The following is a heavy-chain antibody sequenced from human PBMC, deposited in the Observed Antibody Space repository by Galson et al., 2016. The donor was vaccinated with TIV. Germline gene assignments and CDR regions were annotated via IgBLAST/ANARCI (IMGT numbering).Heavy chain of an antibody. CDR2: IRSDGSKK. D-gene: IGHD3-10*01. CDR1: RFPFSNFP. CDR3: ARGRGINGGLYFAY. Sequence: SLRLSCAASRFPFSNFPMHWVRQAPGKGLDWVAFIRSDGSKKYADSVAGRFATSRDNSKNTVYLQMNSLKPEDTALYFCARGRGINGGLYFAYWGRGTLVTVSS. J-gene: IGHJ4*02. V-gene: IGHV3-30*02.